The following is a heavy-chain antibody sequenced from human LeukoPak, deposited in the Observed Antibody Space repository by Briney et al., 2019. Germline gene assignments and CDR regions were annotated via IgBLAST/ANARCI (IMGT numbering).Heavy chain of an antibody. CDR1: GFTFSSYG. CDR2: ISYDGSNK. CDR3: AKEGYVPALAY. J-gene: IGHJ4*02. Sequence: GGSLRLSCAASGFTFSSYGMHWVRQAPGKGLEWVAVISYDGSNKYYADSVKGRFTISRDNSKNTLYLQMNSLRAEDTAVYYCAKEGYVPALAYRGQGTLVTVSS. D-gene: IGHD2-2*01. V-gene: IGHV3-30*18.